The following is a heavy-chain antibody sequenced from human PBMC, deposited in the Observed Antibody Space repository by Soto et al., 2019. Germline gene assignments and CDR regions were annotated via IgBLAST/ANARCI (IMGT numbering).Heavy chain of an antibody. D-gene: IGHD6-6*01. CDR1: GYPFTGYY. J-gene: IGHJ4*02. V-gene: IGHV1-2*04. CDR2: INPNSGGT. Sequence: APSLKVSCKASGYPFTGYYMHWVRPAPGQGLEWMGWINPNSGGTSYAQKLQGWVTMTRGTSISTANMTLSRMRADATAVYYSAGGDSSSWGLSLFSEYWGQGTLVTVSS. CDR3: AGGDSSSWGLSLFSEY.